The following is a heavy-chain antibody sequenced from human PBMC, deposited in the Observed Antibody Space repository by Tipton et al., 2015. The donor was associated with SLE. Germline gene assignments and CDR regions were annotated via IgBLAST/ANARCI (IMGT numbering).Heavy chain of an antibody. Sequence: SLRLSCAASGFTFSNYAIYWVRQAPGKGLEWVAVISYDGSNNYYADSVKGRFTISRDNSKNTLYLQMNSLRAEDTAVYYCAREPPQGHAFDILGQGTMVTVSS. CDR1: GFTFSNYA. V-gene: IGHV3-30-3*01. CDR2: ISYDGSNN. J-gene: IGHJ3*02. CDR3: AREPPQGHAFDI.